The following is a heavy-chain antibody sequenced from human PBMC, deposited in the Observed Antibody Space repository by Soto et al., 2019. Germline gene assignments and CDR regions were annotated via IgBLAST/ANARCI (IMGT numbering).Heavy chain of an antibody. CDR2: IYYSGST. CDR1: GGSVSSGGYY. J-gene: IGHJ6*02. Sequence: PSETLSLTCTVSGGSVSSGGYYWSWIRQPPGKGLEWIGYIYYSGSTNYNPSLKSRVTISVDTSKNQFSLKLSSVTAADTAVYYCARGKSPFLIAGWGHVWGQGTTVTVSS. D-gene: IGHD6-13*01. V-gene: IGHV4-61*08. CDR3: ARGKSPFLIAGWGHV.